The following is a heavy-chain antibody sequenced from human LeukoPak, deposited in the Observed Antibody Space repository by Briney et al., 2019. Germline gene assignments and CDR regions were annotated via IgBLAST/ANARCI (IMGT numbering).Heavy chain of an antibody. CDR2: LRYDGSNK. V-gene: IGHV3-30*02. J-gene: IGHJ1*01. CDR1: GFTFSGYG. D-gene: IGHD6-19*01. Sequence: PGGSLRLSCAASGFTFSGYGMHWVRQAPGKGLEWVAFLRYDGSNKYYADSVKGRFTISRDNSKNTLYLQMNSLRPEDTAVYYCARGGKIALAGTRSSQYFQHWGQGTLVTVSS. CDR3: ARGGKIALAGTRSSQYFQH.